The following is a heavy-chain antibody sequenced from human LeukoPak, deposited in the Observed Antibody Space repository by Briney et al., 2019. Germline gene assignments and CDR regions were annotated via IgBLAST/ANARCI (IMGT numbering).Heavy chain of an antibody. V-gene: IGHV4-61*02. J-gene: IGHJ6*03. D-gene: IGHD1-1*01. Sequence: SETLSLTCTVSGGSLSSGRYYWSWIRQPAGKGLEWIGRIYTGGSTNYNPSLKSRVTISVHTSKNQFSLKLSSVTAADTAVYYCVRAPTTYYMDVWGKGTTVTVSS. CDR1: GGSLSSGRYY. CDR2: IYTGGST. CDR3: VRAPTTYYMDV.